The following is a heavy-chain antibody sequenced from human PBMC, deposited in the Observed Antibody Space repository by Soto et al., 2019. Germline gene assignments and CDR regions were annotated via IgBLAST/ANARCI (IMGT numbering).Heavy chain of an antibody. CDR2: IYYSGST. V-gene: IGHV4-39*01. Sequence: PSETLSLTCTVSGGSISSSSYYWGWIRQPPGKGLEWIGSIYYSGSTYYNPSLKSRVTISVDTSKNQFSLKLSSVTAADTAVYYCESGYLVYYFDYWGQGTLVTVSS. J-gene: IGHJ4*02. CDR3: ESGYLVYYFDY. D-gene: IGHD5-18*01. CDR1: GGSISSSSYY.